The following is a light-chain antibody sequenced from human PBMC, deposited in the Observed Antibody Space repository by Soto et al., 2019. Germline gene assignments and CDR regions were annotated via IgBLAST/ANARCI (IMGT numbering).Light chain of an antibody. V-gene: IGLV3-9*01. Sequence: SYELTQPLSVSVALGQTARITCGNNNIGSKNVHWYQQKTGQAPVLLIYRDSNRPSGIPERFSGSNSGNTATLTISRAQAGDESDYYCQVWDSSTEVFGAGTKLTVL. CDR1: NIGSKN. CDR2: RDS. CDR3: QVWDSSTEV. J-gene: IGLJ1*01.